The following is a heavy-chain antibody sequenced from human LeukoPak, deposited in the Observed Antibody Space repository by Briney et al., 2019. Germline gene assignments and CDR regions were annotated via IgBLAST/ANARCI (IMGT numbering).Heavy chain of an antibody. CDR3: ARGDDSYWYFDL. D-gene: IGHD3-9*01. CDR1: GFTFSSYG. Sequence: GGSLRLSCAASGFTFSSYGVHWVRQAPGKGLEWVAVISYDGSNKYYADSVKGRFTISRDNSKNTLYLQMNSLRSEDTAVYYCARGDDSYWYFDLWGRGTLVTVSS. CDR2: ISYDGSNK. J-gene: IGHJ2*01. V-gene: IGHV3-30*19.